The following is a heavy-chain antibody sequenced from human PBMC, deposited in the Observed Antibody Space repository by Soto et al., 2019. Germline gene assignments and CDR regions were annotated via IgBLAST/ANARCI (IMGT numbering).Heavy chain of an antibody. CDR2: IYSGGTS. CDR3: ARGNCTSSSCFVFDN. Sequence: EVQLVESGGGLVQPGGSLRLSCEASGFTVSNNFMSWVRQAPGKGLEWVSVIYSGGTSHYADSVRGGFTISRDNSKNTLYLQMNSLRAEDTAVYYCARGNCTSSSCFVFDNWGQGTLVTVSS. J-gene: IGHJ1*01. CDR1: GFTVSNNF. V-gene: IGHV3-66*01. D-gene: IGHD3-22*01.